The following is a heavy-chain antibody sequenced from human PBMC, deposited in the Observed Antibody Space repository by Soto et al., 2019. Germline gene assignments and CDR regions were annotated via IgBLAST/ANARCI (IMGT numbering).Heavy chain of an antibody. CDR1: GGSFTDYY. V-gene: IGHV4-34*01. CDR3: ARGQPTRYYDSSGYRDY. Sequence: TSETLSLTCAVYGGSFTDYYWSWIRQPPGKGLEWIGEIDHDGSSSYNPSLQGRVTIAIDTSKNQFSVKLSSVTAADTAVYYCARGQPTRYYDSSGYRDYWGPGTMVTVSS. D-gene: IGHD3-22*01. J-gene: IGHJ4*02. CDR2: IDHDGSS.